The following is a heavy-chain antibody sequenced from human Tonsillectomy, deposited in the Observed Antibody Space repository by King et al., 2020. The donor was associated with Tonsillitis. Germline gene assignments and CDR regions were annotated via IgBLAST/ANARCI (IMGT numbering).Heavy chain of an antibody. D-gene: IGHD3-10*01. Sequence: VQLQESGPGLVKPSQTLSLTCTVSGGSISSGDYYWSWIRQPPGKGLEWIGYIYYSGSTYYNPSLKSRVTISVDTSKNQFSLKLSSVTAADTAVYYCASRRITMVRGKDGGLTEYFQHWGQGTLVTVSS. CDR1: GGSISSGDYY. V-gene: IGHV4-30-4*01. CDR2: IYYSGST. J-gene: IGHJ1*01. CDR3: ASRRITMVRGKDGGLTEYFQH.